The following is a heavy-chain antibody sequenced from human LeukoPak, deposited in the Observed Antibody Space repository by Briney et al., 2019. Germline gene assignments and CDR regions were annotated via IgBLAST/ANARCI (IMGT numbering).Heavy chain of an antibody. Sequence: PGGSLRLSCTVSGFTVSSDSMSWVRQAPGKGLEWVSFIYSGGSTYYAESVKGRFTISRDNSKNTLYLQMNSLRAEDTAVYYCAKDGPPRRYHDYWGQGTLVTVSS. V-gene: IGHV3-53*01. D-gene: IGHD3-9*01. CDR1: GFTVSSDS. CDR2: IYSGGST. J-gene: IGHJ4*02. CDR3: AKDGPPRRYHDY.